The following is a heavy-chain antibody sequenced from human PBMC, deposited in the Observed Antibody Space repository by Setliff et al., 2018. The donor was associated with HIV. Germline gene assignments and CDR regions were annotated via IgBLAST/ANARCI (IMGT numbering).Heavy chain of an antibody. D-gene: IGHD3-10*01. CDR3: ARAVIRREDRGMWTKLWSAPNHMDV. CDR2: IHYGGGT. J-gene: IGHJ6*03. V-gene: IGHV4-59*01. Sequence: SENLSLTCSISGGSISNYYWVWIRQSPGKGLEWIGHIHYGGGTYYNPSLESRVSISRDTSKNQFSLNLRDVTAGDTALYYCARAVIRREDRGMWTKLWSAPNHMDVWGKGITVTVSS. CDR1: GGSISNYY.